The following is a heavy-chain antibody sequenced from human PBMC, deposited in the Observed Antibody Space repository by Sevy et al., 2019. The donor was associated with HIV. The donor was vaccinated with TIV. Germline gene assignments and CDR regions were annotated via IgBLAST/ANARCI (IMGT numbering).Heavy chain of an antibody. Sequence: GGSLRLSCAASGFTFSSYAMSWVRQAPGKGLEWVSAISGSGGSTYYADSVKGRFTNSRDNSKNTLDLQLNSLRAEDTAVYYCAKALLYSAFDIWGQGTMVTVSS. V-gene: IGHV3-23*01. CDR3: AKALLYSAFDI. CDR1: GFTFSSYA. CDR2: ISGSGGST. J-gene: IGHJ3*02. D-gene: IGHD3-16*01.